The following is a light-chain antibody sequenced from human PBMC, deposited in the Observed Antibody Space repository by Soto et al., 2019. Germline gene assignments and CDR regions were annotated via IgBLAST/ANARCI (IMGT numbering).Light chain of an antibody. V-gene: IGKV1-6*01. CDR2: AAT. CDR1: QDIKND. J-gene: IGKJ2*01. CDR3: LQDYIHPPT. Sequence: AIQMTQSPSSLSASLGDSVAITCRASQDIKNDLAWYRHRPGTAPKLLIYAATALQSGVPLRVSGSGSGTDFTLTIRNLQPEDSATYYCLQDYIHPPTFGQGTRLEIK.